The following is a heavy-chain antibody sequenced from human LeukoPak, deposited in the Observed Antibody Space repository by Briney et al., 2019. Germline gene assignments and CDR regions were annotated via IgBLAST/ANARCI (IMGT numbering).Heavy chain of an antibody. J-gene: IGHJ3*02. D-gene: IGHD5-18*01. Sequence: PGGFLRLSCAASGFTFSSYAMSWVRQAPGKGLEWVSAISGSGGSTYYADSVKGRFTISRDNSKNTLYLQMNSLRAEDTAVYYCAKVPGGYSYGWFKKGDAFDIWGQGTMVTVSS. CDR1: GFTFSSYA. V-gene: IGHV3-23*01. CDR2: ISGSGGST. CDR3: AKVPGGYSYGWFKKGDAFDI.